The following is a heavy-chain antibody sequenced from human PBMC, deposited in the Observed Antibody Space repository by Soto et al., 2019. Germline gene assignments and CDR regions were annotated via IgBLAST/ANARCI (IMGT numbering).Heavy chain of an antibody. Sequence: QVQLVESGGGVVQTGRSLRLSCIVSGFTFSENSMNWARQAPGKGLEWVAFISADGTMKLYGDSVKCRFTISRDNSQNTLYMEMNSLRSEETAVYYCARQPRKWRSVNYLDFWGQGAPVTVSS. V-gene: IGHV3-30*04. CDR3: ARQPRKWRSVNYLDF. J-gene: IGHJ4*02. CDR2: ISADGTMK. D-gene: IGHD1-26*01. CDR1: GFTFSENS.